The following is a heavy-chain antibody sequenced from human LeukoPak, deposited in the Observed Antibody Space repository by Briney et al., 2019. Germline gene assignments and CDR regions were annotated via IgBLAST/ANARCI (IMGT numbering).Heavy chain of an antibody. D-gene: IGHD2-15*01. Sequence: SETLSLTCTVSGGSIISNYWSWIRQPAGKGLEWIGRMYSSGSTDYSPSLKSRVTMSVDTSKNQFSLKLSSVTAADTAVYYCARQRAPGGTVLWYFDIWGRGKLVTVSS. J-gene: IGHJ2*01. CDR3: ARQRAPGGTVLWYFDI. V-gene: IGHV4-4*07. CDR2: MYSSGST. CDR1: GGSIISNY.